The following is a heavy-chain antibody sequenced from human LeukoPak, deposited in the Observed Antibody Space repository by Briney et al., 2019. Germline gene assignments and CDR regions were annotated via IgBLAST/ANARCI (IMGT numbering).Heavy chain of an antibody. Sequence: GGSLRLSCAASGFTVSSNYMSWVRQAPGKGLEWVSAIYSGGSTYYADSVKGRFTISRHNSKNTLYLQMNSLRAEDTALYYCAKHMRATNTYSFFGLDVWGQGTTVTVSS. CDR2: IYSGGST. J-gene: IGHJ6*02. CDR3: AKHMRATNTYSFFGLDV. CDR1: GFTVSSNY. D-gene: IGHD1-26*01. V-gene: IGHV3-53*04.